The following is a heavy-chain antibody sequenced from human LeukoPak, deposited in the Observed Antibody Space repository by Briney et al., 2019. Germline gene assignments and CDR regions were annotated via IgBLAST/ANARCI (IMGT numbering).Heavy chain of an antibody. J-gene: IGHJ4*02. Sequence: GGFLRLSCAASGFTFSSYAMSWVRQAPGKGLEWVSAISGSGGSTYYADSVKGRFTISRDNSKNTLYLQMNSLRAEDTAVYYCAPMVRGSYYFDYWGQGTLVTVSS. CDR2: ISGSGGST. D-gene: IGHD3-10*01. CDR1: GFTFSSYA. V-gene: IGHV3-23*01. CDR3: APMVRGSYYFDY.